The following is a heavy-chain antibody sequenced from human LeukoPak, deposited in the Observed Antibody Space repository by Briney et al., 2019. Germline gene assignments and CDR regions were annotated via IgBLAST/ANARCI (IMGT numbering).Heavy chain of an antibody. V-gene: IGHV4-34*01. CDR3: ARGELGISAFDI. Sequence: SETLSLTCAVYGGSFSGYYWSWIRQPPGKWLKWIGEINHSGSTNYHPSLKSRVTISLDTSKNQFSLKLRSVTAADTAVYYCARGELGISAFDIWGQGTMVTVSS. J-gene: IGHJ3*02. CDR2: INHSGST. D-gene: IGHD7-27*01. CDR1: GGSFSGYY.